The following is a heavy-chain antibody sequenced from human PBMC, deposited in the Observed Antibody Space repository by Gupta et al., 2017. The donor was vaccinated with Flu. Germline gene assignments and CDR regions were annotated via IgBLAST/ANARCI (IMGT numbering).Heavy chain of an antibody. V-gene: IGHV3-33*01. CDR1: GFTLSSYG. CDR3: ARACWNSSSWYVGDY. J-gene: IGHJ4*02. CDR2: IWYDGSNK. D-gene: IGHD6-13*01. Sequence: VQLVESGGGVVQPGRSLRLSCAAVGFTLSSYGMHLVRQAPGKGLEWVAVIWYDGSNKYYADSVKGRFTISRDNSKNTLYLQRNSLRAEDTAVYYCARACWNSSSWYVGDYWGQGTLVTVSS.